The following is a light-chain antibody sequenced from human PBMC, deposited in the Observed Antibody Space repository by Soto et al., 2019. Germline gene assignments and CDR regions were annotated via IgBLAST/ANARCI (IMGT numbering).Light chain of an antibody. V-gene: IGKV3-11*01. Sequence: EIVLTQSPGTLSLSPGERATLSCRASESVSSYLAGYQQKPGPAPRLLIYDASYRATGIPARCSGSGSGTDYTLTISSLHYEDFAVYYCQQRRNWPLTFGGGTRVEI. CDR2: DAS. CDR1: ESVSSY. J-gene: IGKJ4*01. CDR3: QQRRNWPLT.